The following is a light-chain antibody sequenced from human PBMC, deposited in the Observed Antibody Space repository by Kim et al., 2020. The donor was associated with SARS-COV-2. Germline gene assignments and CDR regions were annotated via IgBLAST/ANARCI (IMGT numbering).Light chain of an antibody. V-gene: IGLV7-43*01. CDR3: LLYYGDTVI. J-gene: IGLJ2*01. CDR1: HGASTSSYC. CDR2: SAT. Sequence: GGTIELTGASSHGASTSSYCPNWFQQKPGQAPRPLILSATNVPSWAPARFSGSLLGDKAALTLSGVQPEDEADYYCLLYYGDTVIFGGGTKVTVL.